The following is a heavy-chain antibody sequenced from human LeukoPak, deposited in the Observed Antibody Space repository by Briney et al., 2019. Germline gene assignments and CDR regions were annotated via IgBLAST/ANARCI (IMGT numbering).Heavy chain of an antibody. CDR1: GDSINNYF. Sequence: SETLSLTCTVPGDSINNYFWSWILQPPGKGLEWIGYMHNGVHTNYNPSLKSRVTISGDTSKNQLSLKLTSVTAADTAVYYCAATIRRDYGDTNLDYWGQGTLVTVSS. V-gene: IGHV4-59*01. J-gene: IGHJ4*02. CDR2: MHNGVHT. CDR3: AATIRRDYGDTNLDY. D-gene: IGHD4/OR15-4a*01.